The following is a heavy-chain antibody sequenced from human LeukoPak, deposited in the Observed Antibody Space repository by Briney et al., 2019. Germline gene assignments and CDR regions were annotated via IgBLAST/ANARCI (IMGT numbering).Heavy chain of an antibody. D-gene: IGHD3-3*01. CDR3: ARAEDHYDFWSGYSADYYGMDV. V-gene: IGHV3-23*01. Sequence: GGSLRLSCAASGFTFSSYAMSWVRQAPGKGLEWVSAISGSGGSTYYADSVKGRFTISRDNSKNTLYLQMGSLRAEDMAVYYCARAEDHYDFWSGYSADYYGMDVWGQGTTVTVSS. CDR1: GFTFSSYA. CDR2: ISGSGGST. J-gene: IGHJ6*02.